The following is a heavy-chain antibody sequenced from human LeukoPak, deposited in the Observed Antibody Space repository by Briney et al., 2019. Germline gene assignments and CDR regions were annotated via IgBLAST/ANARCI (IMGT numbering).Heavy chain of an antibody. CDR3: AKGPGSLLWFGEPLG. CDR2: ISNSGEST. Sequence: GGSLRLSCAASGFTFSSYAMNWVRQAPGKGLEWVSTISNSGESTYYADSVKGRFTISRDNSKNTLYLQMNSLRAEDTAVYYCAKGPGSLLWFGEPLGWGQGTLVTVSS. V-gene: IGHV3-23*01. J-gene: IGHJ4*02. CDR1: GFTFSSYA. D-gene: IGHD3-10*01.